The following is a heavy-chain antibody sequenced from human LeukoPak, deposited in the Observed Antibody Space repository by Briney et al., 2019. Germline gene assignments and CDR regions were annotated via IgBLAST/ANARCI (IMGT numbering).Heavy chain of an antibody. J-gene: IGHJ4*02. Sequence: GASGTASCKASGYTFTSYGTSWVRQAPGQGLEWMGWISAYNGNTNYAQKLQGRATMTTDTSTSTAYMELRSLRSDDTAVYYCARGDSSGWGLDYWGLGTLVTVSS. CDR3: ARGDSSGWGLDY. V-gene: IGHV1-18*01. CDR1: GYTFTSYG. D-gene: IGHD6-19*01. CDR2: ISAYNGNT.